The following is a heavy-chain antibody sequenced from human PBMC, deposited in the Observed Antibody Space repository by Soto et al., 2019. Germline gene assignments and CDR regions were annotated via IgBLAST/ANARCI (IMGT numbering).Heavy chain of an antibody. V-gene: IGHV4-39*01. D-gene: IGHD4-17*01. J-gene: IGHJ4*02. Sequence: QLQLQESGPGLVKPSETLSLTCTVSGGSISSSSYYWGWIRQPPGKGLEWIGSIYYSGSTYYNPSLKSRVTISVDTSKNQFSLKLSSVTAADTAVYYCARPTDYGGNLKIDYWGQGTLVTVSS. CDR2: IYYSGST. CDR1: GGSISSSSYY. CDR3: ARPTDYGGNLKIDY.